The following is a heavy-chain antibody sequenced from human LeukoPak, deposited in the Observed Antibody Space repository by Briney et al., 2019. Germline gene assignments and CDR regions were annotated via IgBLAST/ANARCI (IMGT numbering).Heavy chain of an antibody. CDR2: IYTSGST. CDR3: AKVTTGGSYYMDV. V-gene: IGHV4-4*07. D-gene: IGHD1-1*01. Sequence: SETLSLTCTVSGGSISSYYWSWIRQPAGKGLEWIGRIYTSGSTNYNPSLKSRVTISVDTSKNQFSLRLSSVAAADTAVYYCAKVTTGGSYYMDVWGKGTTVTVSS. J-gene: IGHJ6*03. CDR1: GGSISSYY.